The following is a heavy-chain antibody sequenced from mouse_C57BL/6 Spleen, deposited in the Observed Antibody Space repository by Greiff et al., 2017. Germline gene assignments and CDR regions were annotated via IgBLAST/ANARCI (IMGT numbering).Heavy chain of an antibody. J-gene: IGHJ4*01. CDR2: ISSGSSTI. CDR3: ANLYSNYYYAMDY. D-gene: IGHD2-5*01. Sequence: EVKLMESGGGLVKPGGSLKLSCAASGFTFSDYGMHWVRQAPEKGLEWVAYISSGSSTIYYADTVKGRFTISRDNAKNTLFLQMTSLRSEDTAMYYCANLYSNYYYAMDYWGQGTSVTVSS. V-gene: IGHV5-17*01. CDR1: GFTFSDYG.